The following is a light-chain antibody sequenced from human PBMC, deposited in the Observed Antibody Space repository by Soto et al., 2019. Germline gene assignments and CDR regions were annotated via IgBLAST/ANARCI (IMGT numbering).Light chain of an antibody. CDR2: DAS. CDR3: RQYNSYSWT. J-gene: IGKJ1*01. V-gene: IGKV1-5*01. CDR1: QNINIW. Sequence: DIQMTQSPSTLSASVGDIVTITCRASQNINIWLAWYQQKPGKAPKLLMFDASSLESGVPPIFSGSGSGTEFTFPICSLQPDDFATCYCRQYNSYSWTLGQGTKVEIK.